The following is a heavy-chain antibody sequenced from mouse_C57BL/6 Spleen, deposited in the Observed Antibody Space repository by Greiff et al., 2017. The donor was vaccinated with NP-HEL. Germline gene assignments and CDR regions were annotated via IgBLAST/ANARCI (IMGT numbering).Heavy chain of an antibody. CDR2: INYDGSST. CDR1: GFTFSDYY. D-gene: IGHD4-1*01. V-gene: IGHV5-16*01. Sequence: EVKVVESEGGLVQPGSSMKLSCTASGFTFSDYYMAWVRQVPEKGLEWVANINYDGSSTYYLDSLKSRFIISRDNAKNILYLQMSSLKSEDTATYYCARVTGRYFDDWGQGTTLTVSS. CDR3: ARVTGRYFDD. J-gene: IGHJ2*01.